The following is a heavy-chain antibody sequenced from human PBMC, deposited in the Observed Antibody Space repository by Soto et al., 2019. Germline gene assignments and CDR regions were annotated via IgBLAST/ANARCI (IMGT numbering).Heavy chain of an antibody. V-gene: IGHV4-39*01. CDR3: ARHDWNGVDY. CDR1: GGSISRNSYY. J-gene: IGHJ4*02. D-gene: IGHD1-1*01. Sequence: QMQLQESGPGLVKPSETLSLTCTVSGGSISRNSYYWGWIRQPPGKGLEWIGSIYYSGSTYYNPSLXRXAXLXXDTSKNQFSLKLSSVTAADTAVYYCARHDWNGVDYWGQGTLVTVSS. CDR2: IYYSGST.